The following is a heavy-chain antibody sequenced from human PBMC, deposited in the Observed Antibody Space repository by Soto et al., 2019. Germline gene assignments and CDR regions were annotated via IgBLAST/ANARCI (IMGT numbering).Heavy chain of an antibody. Sequence: VGSLRLSCAASGFTFSSYAMSWVRQAPGKGLEWVSAISGSGGSTYYADSVRGRFTISRDNSKNTLYLQMNSLRAEDTAVYYCAKVGRTPLRYYGMDVWGQGTTVTVSS. V-gene: IGHV3-23*01. CDR1: GFTFSSYA. CDR3: AKVGRTPLRYYGMDV. J-gene: IGHJ6*02. CDR2: ISGSGGST. D-gene: IGHD2-2*01.